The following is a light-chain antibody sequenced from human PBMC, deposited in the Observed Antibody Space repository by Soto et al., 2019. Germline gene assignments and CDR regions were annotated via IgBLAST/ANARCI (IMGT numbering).Light chain of an antibody. Sequence: EIVLTQSPATLSVSPGERATLSCRTSQSVGSNLAWYQQKPGQAPRLLIYGAFISAPGFPVTFRGPGSGSELTLTISSLQSEDCALYYCQQYDKWPYTFGQGTNLEIK. V-gene: IGKV3-15*01. J-gene: IGKJ2*01. CDR3: QQYDKWPYT. CDR2: GAF. CDR1: QSVGSN.